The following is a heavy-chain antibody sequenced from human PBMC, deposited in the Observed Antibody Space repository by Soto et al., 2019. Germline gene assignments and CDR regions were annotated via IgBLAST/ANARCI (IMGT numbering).Heavy chain of an antibody. CDR3: VRDGLTGTSLVLDS. J-gene: IGHJ5*01. V-gene: IGHV3-33*01. D-gene: IGHD1-20*01. Sequence: GGSMRLSCAASGFTFGNYGMHWVRQAPGKGLEWVALIWYDGTNQNYADSVKGRFTISRDNSKNTLYLQMNTLRAEDAAVYYCVRDGLTGTSLVLDSWGQGTLVTVSS. CDR2: IWYDGTNQ. CDR1: GFTFGNYG.